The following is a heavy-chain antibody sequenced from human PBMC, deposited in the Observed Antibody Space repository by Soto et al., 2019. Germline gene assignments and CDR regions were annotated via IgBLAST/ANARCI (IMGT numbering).Heavy chain of an antibody. CDR1: GYTFTSYG. V-gene: IGHV1-18*01. Sequence: ASVKVSCKASGYTFTSYGISWVRQAPGQGLEWMGWISAYNGNTNYAQKLQGRVTMTTDTSTSTAYMELRSLRSDDTAVYYCARSRSGYSYAAPLDHWGQGTLVTVSS. CDR3: ARSRSGYSYAAPLDH. J-gene: IGHJ4*02. D-gene: IGHD5-18*01. CDR2: ISAYNGNT.